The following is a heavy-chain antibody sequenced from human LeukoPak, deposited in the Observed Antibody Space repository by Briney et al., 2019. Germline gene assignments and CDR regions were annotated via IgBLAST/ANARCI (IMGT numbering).Heavy chain of an antibody. D-gene: IGHD3-16*01. CDR1: GGSISSGSYY. CDR2: IYTSGST. J-gene: IGHJ6*03. CDR3: ARDRRLWYMDV. V-gene: IGHV4-61*02. Sequence: TPSQTLSLTCTVSGGSISSGSYYWSWIRQPAGKGLEWIGRIYTSGSTNYNPSLKSRVTISVDTSKNQFSLKLSSVTAADTAVYYCARDRRLWYMDVWGKGTTVTVSS.